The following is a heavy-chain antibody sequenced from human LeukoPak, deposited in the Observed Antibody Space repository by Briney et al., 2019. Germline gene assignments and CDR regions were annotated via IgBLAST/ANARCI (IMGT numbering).Heavy chain of an antibody. CDR3: ARGLLVVVATNTTEGHFCDY. CDR2: ISSGSSYI. V-gene: IGHV3-21*01. D-gene: IGHD2-15*01. CDR1: GFTLRSYS. Sequence: RLSXAASGFTLRSYSMNWVRQAPGKGLEWVSSISSGSSYISYADSVKGRFTISRDNAKNSLYLQMNSLRAEDTAVYYCARGLLVVVATNTTEGHFCDYWGQGTLVTVSS. J-gene: IGHJ4*02.